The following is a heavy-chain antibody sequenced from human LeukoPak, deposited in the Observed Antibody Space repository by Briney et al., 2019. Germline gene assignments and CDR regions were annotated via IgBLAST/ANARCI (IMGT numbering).Heavy chain of an antibody. Sequence: GGSLRLSCAASGFTFSGYWMRWVRQAPGKGLVWVSRINSDGFSTSYADSVKGRFTISRDNAKSSLYLQMNSLRAEDTAVYYCASFNTYYYDSSGYYLGYWGQGTLVTVSS. CDR1: GFTFSGYW. CDR3: ASFNTYYYDSSGYYLGY. V-gene: IGHV3-74*01. CDR2: INSDGFST. J-gene: IGHJ4*02. D-gene: IGHD3-22*01.